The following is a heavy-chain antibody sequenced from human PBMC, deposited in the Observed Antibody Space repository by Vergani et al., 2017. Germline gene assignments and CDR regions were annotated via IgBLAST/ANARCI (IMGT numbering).Heavy chain of an antibody. J-gene: IGHJ4*02. V-gene: IGHV4-59*01. CDR1: GGSISSYY. D-gene: IGHD6-13*01. CDR2: IYYSGST. CDR3: ARERVAAALFDY. Sequence: QVQLQESGPGLVKPSDTLSLTCTVSGGSISSYYWSWIRQPPGKGLEWIGYIYYSGSTNYNPSLKSRVTISVDTSKNQFSLKLSSVTAADTAVYYCARERVAAALFDYWGQGTLVTVSS.